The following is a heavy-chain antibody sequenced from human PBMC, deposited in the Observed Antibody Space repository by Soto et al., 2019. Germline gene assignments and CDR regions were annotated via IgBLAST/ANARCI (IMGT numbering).Heavy chain of an antibody. D-gene: IGHD3-9*01. CDR1: GYTLTELS. Sequence: GASVKVSFKVSGYTLTELSMHLVRLAPGKGLEWMGGFDPEDGETIYAQKFQGRVTMTEDTSADTAYMELSSLRSEDTAVYYCATGQILRYFAWSNWFDPWGQGTLVTVSS. J-gene: IGHJ5*02. V-gene: IGHV1-24*01. CDR2: FDPEDGET. CDR3: ATGQILRYFAWSNWFDP.